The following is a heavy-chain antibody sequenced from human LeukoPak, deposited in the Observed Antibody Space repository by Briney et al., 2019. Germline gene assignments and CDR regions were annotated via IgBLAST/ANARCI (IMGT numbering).Heavy chain of an antibody. CDR1: EDTFTRHY. CDR3: AREGGSYKHFDY. J-gene: IGHJ4*02. Sequence: ASVKVSCKASEDTFTRHYMHWVRQAPGQGLEWIGLINPNDNSIDYTQKLQGRVTVTRDRSTSTVYMELNSLRSEDTAVYYCAREGGSYKHFDYWGQGTLVTVSS. D-gene: IGHD3-10*01. V-gene: IGHV1-46*04. CDR2: INPNDNSI.